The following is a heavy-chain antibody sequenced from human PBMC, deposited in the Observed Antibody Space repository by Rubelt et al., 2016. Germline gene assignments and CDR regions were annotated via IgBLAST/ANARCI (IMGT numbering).Heavy chain of an antibody. CDR2: IYHSGST. D-gene: IGHD3-10*01. V-gene: IGHV4-39*07. CDR3: ARASRSRGQGGFDY. CDR1: GGSISSGNYY. Sequence: QLQLQESGPGLVKPSETLSLTCSVSGGSISSGNYYWGWIRQPPGKGLEWIGSIYHSGSTYYNPSLKSRVTISLDTSKNQFSLNLGPVTAADTAVYYCARASRSRGQGGFDYWGQGTLVTVSS. J-gene: IGHJ4*02.